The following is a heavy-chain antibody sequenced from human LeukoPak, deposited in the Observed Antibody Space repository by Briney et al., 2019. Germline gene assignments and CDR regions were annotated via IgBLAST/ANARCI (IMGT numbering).Heavy chain of an antibody. V-gene: IGHV4-38-2*02. D-gene: IGHD2-2*01. J-gene: IGHJ4*02. Sequence: SETLSLTCTVSGYSISSRYYWGWIRQPTGKGVEWIGSGYHSGSTYYSPSLKSRVTISLDASKNQFSLKLNSVTAADTAVYYCARDPPCMGSSCYVFDYWGQGILVTVSS. CDR2: GYHSGST. CDR1: GYSISSRYY. CDR3: ARDPPCMGSSCYVFDY.